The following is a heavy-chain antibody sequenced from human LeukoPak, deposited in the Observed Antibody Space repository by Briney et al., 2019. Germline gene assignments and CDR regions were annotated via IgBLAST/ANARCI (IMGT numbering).Heavy chain of an antibody. CDR3: ARDRGYSYGD. V-gene: IGHV3-74*01. CDR1: GFTFSSHW. D-gene: IGHD5-18*01. CDR2: IKNDGSST. J-gene: IGHJ4*02. Sequence: GGSLRLSCAASGFTFSSHWMHWVRHGPGKGLVWVSRIKNDGSSTTYADSVKGGFTISRDNAKNTLYLQMNSLRAEDTAVYYCARDRGYSYGDWGQGTLLTVSS.